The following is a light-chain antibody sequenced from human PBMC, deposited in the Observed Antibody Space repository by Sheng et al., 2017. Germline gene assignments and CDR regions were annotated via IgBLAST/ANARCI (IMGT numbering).Light chain of an antibody. CDR1: QSVSSN. CDR2: GAS. J-gene: IGKJ1*01. V-gene: IGKV3-15*01. CDR3: HHFYTFPRT. Sequence: EIVMTQSPATLSVSPGERATLSCRASQSVSSNLAWYQQKPGQAPRLLIYGASTRATGIPARFSGSGSGTEFTLTISSLQPEDFATYYCHHFYTFPRTFGQGTRVEIK.